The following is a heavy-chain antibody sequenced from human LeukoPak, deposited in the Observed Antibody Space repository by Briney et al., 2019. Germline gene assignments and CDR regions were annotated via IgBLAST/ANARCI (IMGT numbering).Heavy chain of an antibody. CDR2: ISSSSSYI. D-gene: IGHD3-3*01. V-gene: IGHV3-21*01. Sequence: PGGSLRLSCAASGFTFSSYSMNWVRQAPGKGLEWVSSISSSSSYIYYADSVKGRFTISRDNAKNSLYLQMNSLRAEDTAVYYCAKSQYYDFWSGYYTGYWGQGTLVTVSS. CDR1: GFTFSSYS. CDR3: AKSQYYDFWSGYYTGY. J-gene: IGHJ4*02.